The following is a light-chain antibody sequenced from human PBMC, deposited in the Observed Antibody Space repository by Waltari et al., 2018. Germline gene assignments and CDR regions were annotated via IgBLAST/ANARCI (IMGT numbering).Light chain of an antibody. CDR3: QQYGSSVLYT. Sequence: RARQSLTKRYLAWYQQKPGQAPRLLIYGAASRAAGIPDRCSGSGSGTDFSLTISRLEPEDYAVYYCQQYGSSVLYTFGQGTKLEIK. CDR2: GAA. CDR1: QSLTKRY. V-gene: IGKV3-20*01. J-gene: IGKJ2*01.